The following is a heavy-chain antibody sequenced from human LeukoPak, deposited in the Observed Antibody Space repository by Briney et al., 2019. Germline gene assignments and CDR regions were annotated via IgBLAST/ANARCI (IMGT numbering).Heavy chain of an antibody. CDR3: ARGGTMVRGVIINVLDY. J-gene: IGHJ4*02. CDR1: GYTFTGFY. Sequence: ASVKVSCKASGYTFTGFYMHWVRQAPGQGLEWMGWINPNSDGADYAQKFQGRVTMTRNTSISTAYMELSSLRSEDTAVYYCARGGTMVRGVIINVLDYWGQGTLVTVSS. V-gene: IGHV1-2*02. D-gene: IGHD3-10*01. CDR2: INPNSDGA.